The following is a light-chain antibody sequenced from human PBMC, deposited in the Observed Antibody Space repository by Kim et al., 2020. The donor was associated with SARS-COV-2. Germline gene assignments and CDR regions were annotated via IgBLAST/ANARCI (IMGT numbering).Light chain of an antibody. Sequence: EIVLTQSPGTLSLSPGERATLSCRASQSVSSSYFAWYQQKPGQAPRLLIYGASSRATGIPDRCSGSGSGTDFTLTISRLEPEDFAVYYCQQYGSSRTFGQGTKVDIK. CDR1: QSVSSSY. CDR2: GAS. J-gene: IGKJ1*01. V-gene: IGKV3-20*01. CDR3: QQYGSSRT.